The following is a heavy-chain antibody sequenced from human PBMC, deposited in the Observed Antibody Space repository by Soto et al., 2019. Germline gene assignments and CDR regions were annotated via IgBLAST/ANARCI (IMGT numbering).Heavy chain of an antibody. CDR2: IYYSGST. V-gene: IGHV4-59*01. CDR3: ARWSEWLAFDY. J-gene: IGHJ4*02. Sequence: SETLSLTCTVSVGSISSYYWSWIRQPPGKGLEWIGYIYYSGSTNYNPSLKSRVTISVDTSKNQFSLKLSSVTAADTAVYYCARWSEWLAFDYWGQGTLVTVSS. CDR1: VGSISSYY. D-gene: IGHD6-19*01.